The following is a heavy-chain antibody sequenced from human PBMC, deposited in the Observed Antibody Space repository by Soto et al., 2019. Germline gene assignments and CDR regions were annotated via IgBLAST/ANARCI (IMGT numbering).Heavy chain of an antibody. V-gene: IGHV4-34*01. D-gene: IGHD3-16*02. Sequence: SETLSLTCAVYGGSSSGYYWSWIRQPPGKGLEWIGEINHSGSTNYNPSLKSRVTISVDTSKNQFSLKLSSVTAADTAVYYCARGLRDYVWGSYRSYYFDYWGQGTLVTVSS. CDR2: INHSGST. J-gene: IGHJ4*02. CDR1: GGSSSGYY. CDR3: ARGLRDYVWGSYRSYYFDY.